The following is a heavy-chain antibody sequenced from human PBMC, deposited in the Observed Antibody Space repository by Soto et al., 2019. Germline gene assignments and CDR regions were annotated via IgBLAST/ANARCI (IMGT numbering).Heavy chain of an antibody. CDR2: IYYTGST. CDR3: ARENGYSAFDI. V-gene: IGHV4-61*01. CDR1: GGSISGSSYY. J-gene: IGHJ3*02. Sequence: TSETLSLTCTVSGGSISGSSYYWGWIRQPPGKGLEWIGYIYYTGSTNYNPSLKSRVTISVDTSKNQFSLKLSSVTAADTAVYYCARENGYSAFDIWGQGTMVTVSS. D-gene: IGHD3-22*01.